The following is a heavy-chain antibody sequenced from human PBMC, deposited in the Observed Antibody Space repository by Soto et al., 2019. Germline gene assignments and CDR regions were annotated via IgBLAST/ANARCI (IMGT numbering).Heavy chain of an antibody. CDR3: ARDLLVDTAMVSGAFDI. CDR1: GYTFTSYG. V-gene: IGHV1-69*13. J-gene: IGHJ3*02. CDR2: IIPIFGTA. Sequence: SVKVSCKASGYTFTSYGISWVRQAPGQGLEWMGGIIPIFGTANYAQKFQGRVTITADESTSTAYMELSSLRSEDTAVYYCARDLLVDTAMVSGAFDIWGQGTMVTVSS. D-gene: IGHD5-18*01.